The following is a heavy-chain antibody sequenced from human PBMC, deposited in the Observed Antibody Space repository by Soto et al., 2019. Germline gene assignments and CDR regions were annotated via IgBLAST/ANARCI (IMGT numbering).Heavy chain of an antibody. V-gene: IGHV3-66*01. D-gene: IGHD3-10*01. Sequence: EVQLVESGGGLVQPGGSLRLSCAVSGFDVSTNHMTWVRQAPGKGLEWVSIYSGGATDYAASVKGRLTISRDNSENTLHLQMNSLRGEDTAKYYCVRNDGAVWGQGTTVIVSS. CDR2: YSGGAT. CDR1: GFDVSTNH. J-gene: IGHJ6*02. CDR3: VRNDGAV.